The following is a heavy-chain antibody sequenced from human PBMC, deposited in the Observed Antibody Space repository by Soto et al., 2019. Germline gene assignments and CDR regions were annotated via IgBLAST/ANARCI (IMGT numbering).Heavy chain of an antibody. D-gene: IGHD1-20*01. Sequence: SETLSLTCTVSVDSISTYYWSWIRRPAGKGLEWIGRIDASGNTNYNPSLKSRVTMSADTSKKQFSLKLTSVTAADTAVYYCARYSNNWFQTEGMDGWGQGTTVTVSS. CDR1: VDSISTYY. CDR3: ARYSNNWFQTEGMDG. CDR2: IDASGNT. V-gene: IGHV4-4*07. J-gene: IGHJ6*02.